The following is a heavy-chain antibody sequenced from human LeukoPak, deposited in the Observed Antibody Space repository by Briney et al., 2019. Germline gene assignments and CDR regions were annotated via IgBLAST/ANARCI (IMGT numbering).Heavy chain of an antibody. CDR2: IDWDDDK. CDR3: ARISSLGYCSGGSCYSGYYFDY. V-gene: IGHV2-70*11. J-gene: IGHJ4*02. Sequence: SGPALVKPTQTLTLTCTFSGFSLSTSGMCVSWIRQPPGKALEWLARIDWDDDKYYSTSMKTRLTISKDTSKNQVVLTMTNVDPVDTATYYCARISSLGYCSGGSCYSGYYFDYWGQGTLVTVSS. D-gene: IGHD2-15*01. CDR1: GFSLSTSGMC.